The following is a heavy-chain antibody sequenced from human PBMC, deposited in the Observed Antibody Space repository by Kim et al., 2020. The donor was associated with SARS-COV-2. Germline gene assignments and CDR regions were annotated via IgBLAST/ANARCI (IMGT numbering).Heavy chain of an antibody. D-gene: IGHD6-13*01. CDR2: IYYSGST. CDR1: GGSISSSSYY. CDR3: ARDGGLIAAAEPLPRGDYYYYGMDV. Sequence: SETLSLTCTVSGGSISSSSYYWGWIRQPPGKGLEWIGSIYYSGSTHYNPSLKSRVTISVDTSKNQFSLKLSSVTAADTAVYYCARDGGLIAAAEPLPRGDYYYYGMDVWGQGTTVTVSS. V-gene: IGHV4-39*07. J-gene: IGHJ6*02.